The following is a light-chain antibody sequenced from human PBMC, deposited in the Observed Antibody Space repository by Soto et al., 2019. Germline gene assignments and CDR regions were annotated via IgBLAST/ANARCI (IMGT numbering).Light chain of an antibody. J-gene: IGLJ2*01. CDR2: GGN. V-gene: IGLV2-23*01. CDR3: CSYGGFSTSVL. CDR1: SSDVGRYNL. Sequence: QSALTQPASVSGSPGQSITITCTGTSSDVGRYNLVSWYQQHPGKAPKLMIYGGNKRPSGVSNRFSASKSGNTASLTISGLQAEDEADYYCCSYGGFSTSVLFGGATKVTVL.